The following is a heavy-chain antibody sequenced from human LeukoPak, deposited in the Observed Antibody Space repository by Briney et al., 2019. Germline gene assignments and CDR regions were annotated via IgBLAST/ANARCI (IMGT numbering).Heavy chain of an antibody. CDR3: ARDSSASSSWHVFDY. J-gene: IGHJ4*02. D-gene: IGHD6-13*01. Sequence: ASVTVSCKASGYTFTSHGISWVRQAPGQGLEWMGWISAYNGNTNYAQKLQGRVTMTTDTSTSTAYMELRSLRSDDTAVYYCARDSSASSSWHVFDYWGQGTLVTVSS. CDR2: ISAYNGNT. V-gene: IGHV1-18*04. CDR1: GYTFTSHG.